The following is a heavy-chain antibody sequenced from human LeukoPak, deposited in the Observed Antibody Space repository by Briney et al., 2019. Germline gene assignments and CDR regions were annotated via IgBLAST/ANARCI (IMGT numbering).Heavy chain of an antibody. CDR2: MNPNSGNT. CDR3: ARVESGYSSGWYRAFDI. Sequence: GASVKVSCKASGYTFTSYDINWVRQATGQGLEWMGWMNPNSGNTGYAQKFQGRVTMTRNTSISTAYMELSSLRSEDTAVYYCARVESGYSSGWYRAFDIWGQGTMVTVSS. J-gene: IGHJ3*02. CDR1: GYTFTSYD. D-gene: IGHD6-19*01. V-gene: IGHV1-8*01.